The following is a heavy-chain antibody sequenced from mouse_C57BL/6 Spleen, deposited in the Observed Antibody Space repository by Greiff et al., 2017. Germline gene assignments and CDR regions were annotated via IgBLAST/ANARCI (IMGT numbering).Heavy chain of an antibody. CDR3: ARGGLGDNWYFDV. CDR2: ISYDGSN. V-gene: IGHV3-6*01. D-gene: IGHD4-1*01. CDR1: GYSITSGYY. J-gene: IGHJ1*03. Sequence: VQLKESGPGLVKPSQSLSLTCSVTGYSITSGYYWNWIRQFPGNKLEWMGYISYDGSNNYNPSLKNRISITRDTSKNQFFLKLNSVTTEDTATYYCARGGLGDNWYFDVWGTGTTVTVSS.